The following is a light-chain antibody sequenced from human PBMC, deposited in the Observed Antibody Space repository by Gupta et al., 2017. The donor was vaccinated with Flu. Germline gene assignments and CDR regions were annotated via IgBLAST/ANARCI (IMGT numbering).Light chain of an antibody. CDR2: GVS. V-gene: IGKV3-20*01. CDR1: QSVYRKY. J-gene: IGKJ1*01. Sequence: EIVLTQSAVTLSLSPGERDTLSCRTSQSVYRKYLAWYQQRPGQAPRLVIYGVSNRAKGIADRCSGSGDGTDFNVTISRRELEDFEVYYCQQEAGAHPAWTLGQGTKVEMK. CDR3: QQEAGAHPAWT.